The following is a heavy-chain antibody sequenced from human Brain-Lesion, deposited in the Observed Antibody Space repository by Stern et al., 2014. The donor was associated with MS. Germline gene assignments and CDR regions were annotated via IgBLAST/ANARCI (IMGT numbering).Heavy chain of an antibody. CDR3: ARADYSVSRTPFDY. CDR1: GGSITSGRYY. Sequence: VQLEESGPGLVRPSQTLSLTCTVSGGSITSGRYYWTWIRQTAGKGLEWIGRIYTSGGTNYNPSFESRVTISMDTSSNHFSLQLSSVTVADTAVYFCARADYSVSRTPFDYWGQGTLVAV. D-gene: IGHD3-10*01. V-gene: IGHV4-61*02. J-gene: IGHJ4*02. CDR2: IYTSGGT.